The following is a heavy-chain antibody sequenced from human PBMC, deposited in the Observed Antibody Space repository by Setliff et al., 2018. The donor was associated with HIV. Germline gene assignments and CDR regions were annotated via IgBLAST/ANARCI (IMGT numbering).Heavy chain of an antibody. CDR1: GYTLSDYG. CDR3: ARTMDYGDYEPLDY. CDR2: ISAYSGNR. Sequence: ASVKVSCKASGYTLSDYGMTWVRQAPGQGLEWMAWISAYSGNRKFAQKFQGRFTVTRDTSTSTAYMELTSLRSDDTAVYYCARTMDYGDYEPLDYWGQGTLVTV. V-gene: IGHV1-18*01. D-gene: IGHD4-17*01. J-gene: IGHJ4*02.